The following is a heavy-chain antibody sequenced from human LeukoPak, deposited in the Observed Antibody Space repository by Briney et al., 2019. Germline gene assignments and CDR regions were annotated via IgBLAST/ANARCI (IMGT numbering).Heavy chain of an antibody. CDR1: GFTFSSYA. CDR2: ISGSGGST. CDR3: AKDRLKYYDSSGSFDY. D-gene: IGHD3-22*01. V-gene: IGHV3-23*01. J-gene: IGHJ4*02. Sequence: GGSLRLSCAASGFTFSSYAMSWVRQAPGKGLEWVSAISGSGGSTCYADSVKGRFTISRDNSKNTLYLQMNSLRAEDTAVYYCAKDRLKYYDSSGSFDYWGQGTLVTVSS.